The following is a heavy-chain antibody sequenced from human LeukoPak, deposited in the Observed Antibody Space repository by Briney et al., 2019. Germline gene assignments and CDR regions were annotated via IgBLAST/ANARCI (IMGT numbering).Heavy chain of an antibody. CDR1: GFTFSGSA. CDR2: IRSKANSYAT. CDR3: TRGEVGGDGYNLNFDY. J-gene: IGHJ4*02. D-gene: IGHD5-24*01. Sequence: GGSLKLSCAASGFTFSGSAMRWVRQASGKGLEWVGRIRSKANSYATAYAASVKGRFTISRDDSKNTAYLQMNSLKTEDTAVYYCTRGEVGGDGYNLNFDYWGQGTLVTVSS. V-gene: IGHV3-73*01.